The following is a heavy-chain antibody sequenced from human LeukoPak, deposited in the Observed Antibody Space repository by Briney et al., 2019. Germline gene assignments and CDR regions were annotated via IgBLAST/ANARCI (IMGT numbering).Heavy chain of an antibody. J-gene: IGHJ4*02. Sequence: GGSLRLSCTVSGFTVSSNSMSWVRQAPGKGLEWVSFICRFTISRDNSKNTLYLQMNSLRAEDTAVYYCALSSSWYGGFFDYWGQGTLVTVPS. D-gene: IGHD6-13*01. CDR3: ALSSSWYGGFFDY. CDR1: GFTVSSNS. V-gene: IGHV3-66*03. CDR2: I.